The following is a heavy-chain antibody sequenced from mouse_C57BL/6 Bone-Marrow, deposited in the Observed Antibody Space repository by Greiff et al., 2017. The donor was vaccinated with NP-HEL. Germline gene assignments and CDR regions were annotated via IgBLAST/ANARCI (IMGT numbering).Heavy chain of an antibody. CDR1: GYTFTSYW. V-gene: IGHV1-69*01. J-gene: IGHJ2*01. CDR2: IDPSDSYT. CDR3: ARELAHFDY. D-gene: IGHD4-1*01. Sequence: VQLQQPGAELVMPGASVKLSCKASGYTFTSYWMHWVKQRPGQGLEWIGEIDPSDSYTNYNQKFKGKSPLTLDKSSSTADMQLSSLTSEDSAVYYCARELAHFDYWGQGTTLTVSS.